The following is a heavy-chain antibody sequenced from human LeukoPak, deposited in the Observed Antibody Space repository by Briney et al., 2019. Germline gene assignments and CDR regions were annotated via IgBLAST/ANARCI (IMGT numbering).Heavy chain of an antibody. CDR3: ARAMNDYGDYGPLDYGMDV. D-gene: IGHD4-17*01. CDR1: GGSISSGDYY. V-gene: IGHV4-30-4*01. CDR2: IYYSGST. Sequence: SQTLSLTCTVSGGSISSGDYYWCWIRQPPGKGLEWIGYIYYSGSTYYNPSLKSRVTISVDTSKNQFSLKLSSVTAADTAVYYCARAMNDYGDYGPLDYGMDVWGQGTTVTVSS. J-gene: IGHJ6*02.